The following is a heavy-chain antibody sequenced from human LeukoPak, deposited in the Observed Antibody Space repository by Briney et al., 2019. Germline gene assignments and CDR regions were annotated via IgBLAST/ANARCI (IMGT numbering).Heavy chain of an antibody. J-gene: IGHJ4*02. V-gene: IGHV1-2*04. CDR3: ARGLRESGYDHGLDY. CDR1: GYTFTGYY. D-gene: IGHD5-12*01. CDR2: INPNSGGT. Sequence: ASVKVSCKASGYTFTGYYMHWVRQAPGQGLEWMGWINPNSGGTNYAQKFQGWVTMTRDTSISTAYMELSRLRSGDTAVYYCARGLRESGYDHGLDYWGQGTLVTVSS.